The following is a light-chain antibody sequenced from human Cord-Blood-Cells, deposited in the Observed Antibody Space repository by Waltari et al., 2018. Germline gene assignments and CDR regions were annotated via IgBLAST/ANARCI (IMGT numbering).Light chain of an antibody. CDR1: SSDVGSYNI. Sequence: QSALTQPASVSGSPGQSITISCTGTSSDVGSYNIVSWYQQHPGKAPKLMIYEGSKGPSGVSNRFSGSKSGNTASLTISGLQAEDEADYYCCSYAGSSTYYVFGTGTKVTVL. CDR3: CSYAGSSTYYV. J-gene: IGLJ1*01. V-gene: IGLV2-23*01. CDR2: EGS.